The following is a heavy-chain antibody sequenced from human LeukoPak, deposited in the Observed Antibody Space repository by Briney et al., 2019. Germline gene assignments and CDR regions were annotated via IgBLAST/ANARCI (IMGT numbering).Heavy chain of an antibody. V-gene: IGHV3-48*01. J-gene: IGHJ4*02. CDR2: ISTGSSTM. CDR3: ARDGTVAASFDY. CDR1: GFTFNTYG. D-gene: IGHD6-19*01. Sequence: GGSLRLSCAASGFTFNTYGMSWVRQAPGKGLEWVSYISTGSSTMYYADSVKGRFTISRDNVKNSLDLQMNSLRAEDTAMYYCARDGTVAASFDYWGQGTLVTVSS.